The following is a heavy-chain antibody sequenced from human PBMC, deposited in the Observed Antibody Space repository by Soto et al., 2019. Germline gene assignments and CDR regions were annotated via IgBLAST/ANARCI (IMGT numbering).Heavy chain of an antibody. Sequence: QVKLQESGPGLVKPSQTLSLTCTVSGDFISSGGYYWSWIRQHPGKHLEWIGYIYYSGSTYYNPSLKRRVTISVDTSKNQFSLKLSSVTAADTAVYYCAREQDGYSYNWFDPWGQGTLVTVSS. CDR1: GDFISSGGYY. CDR3: AREQDGYSYNWFDP. J-gene: IGHJ5*02. V-gene: IGHV4-31*03. CDR2: IYYSGST. D-gene: IGHD5-18*01.